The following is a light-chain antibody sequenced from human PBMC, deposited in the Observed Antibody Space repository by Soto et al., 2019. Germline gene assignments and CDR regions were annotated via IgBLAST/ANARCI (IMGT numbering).Light chain of an antibody. CDR2: TAS. J-gene: IGKJ4*01. Sequence: EIGLTQSPGTLSLSPGARATLSCRASQSVASSFIAWFQQKPGQPPRLLIYTASSRAPGIPDRFTASGSGTDFTLTSSRLEPEDFAVYYCHKYGPSPLTFGGGTKVEI. V-gene: IGKV3-20*01. CDR3: HKYGPSPLT. CDR1: QSVASSF.